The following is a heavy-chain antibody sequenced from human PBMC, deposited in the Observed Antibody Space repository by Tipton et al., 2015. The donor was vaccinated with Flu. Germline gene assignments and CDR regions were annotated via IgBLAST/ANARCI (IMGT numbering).Heavy chain of an antibody. CDR1: GGSISSYY. J-gene: IGHJ4*02. CDR2: IYYSGST. D-gene: IGHD3-22*01. CDR3: ARRYYDSSGPLDY. V-gene: IGHV4-59*01. Sequence: TLSLTCTVPGGSISSYYWSWIRQPPGKGLEWIGYIYYSGSTNYNPSLKSRVTISVDTSKNQFSLMLSSVTAADTAVYYCARRYYDSSGPLDYWGQGTLVTVSS.